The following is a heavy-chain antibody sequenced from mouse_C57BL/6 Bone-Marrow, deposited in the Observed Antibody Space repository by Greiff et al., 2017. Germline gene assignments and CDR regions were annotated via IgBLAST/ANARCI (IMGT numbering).Heavy chain of an antibody. CDR3: ASDSSGTGGAMDY. CDR1: GFSLTSYG. D-gene: IGHD3-2*02. J-gene: IGHJ4*01. Sequence: VKLVESGPGLVAPSQSLSITCTVSGFSLTSYGVDWVRQSPGKGLEWLGVIWGVGSTNYNSALKSRLSISKDNSKSQVFLKMNSLQTDDTAMYYCASDSSGTGGAMDYWGQGTSVTVSS. CDR2: IWGVGST. V-gene: IGHV2-6*01.